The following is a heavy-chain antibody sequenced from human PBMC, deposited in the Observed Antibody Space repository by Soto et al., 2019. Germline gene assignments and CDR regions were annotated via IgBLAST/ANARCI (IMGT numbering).Heavy chain of an antibody. CDR1: GLTFSYYV. CDR3: AKDGTTGVQHYYGMDV. D-gene: IGHD1-1*01. Sequence: LXLSCDPSGLTFSYYVMNWFLQVPVKGLEWVSTIGRGDDKYYADSVKGRFTISRDTSKNTLFLQMNSLRAEDTALYFCAKDGTTGVQHYYGMDVWGQGTTVTVSS. CDR2: IGRGDDK. J-gene: IGHJ6*02. V-gene: IGHV3-23*01.